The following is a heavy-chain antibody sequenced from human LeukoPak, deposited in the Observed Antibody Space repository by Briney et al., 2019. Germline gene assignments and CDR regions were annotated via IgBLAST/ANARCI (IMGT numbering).Heavy chain of an antibody. J-gene: IGHJ4*02. CDR1: GYTLTELS. CDR3: AKGSGYSSGWYTIDF. CDR2: FDPEDGET. D-gene: IGHD6-19*01. V-gene: IGHV1-24*01. Sequence: ASVKVSCKVSGYTLTELSMHWVRQAPGKGLEWMGGFDPEDGETIYAQRFQGRVTMTEDTSTDTAYMELSSLRAEDTAVYYCAKGSGYSSGWYTIDFWGQGTLVTVSS.